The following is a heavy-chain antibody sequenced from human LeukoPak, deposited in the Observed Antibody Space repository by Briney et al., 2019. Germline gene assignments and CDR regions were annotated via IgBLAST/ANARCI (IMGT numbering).Heavy chain of an antibody. V-gene: IGHV4-31*03. CDR2: IYHTGDT. CDR3: ARRNDPWSGPRNWFDP. D-gene: IGHD3-3*01. CDR1: SGSFTSGGYY. Sequence: SETLSLTCTVSSGSFTSGGYYWSWIRQHPGKGLEWIGNIYHTGDTFYNPSLQSRFIISVDTSKNQFSLKVSSVTAADTAIYYCARRNDPWSGPRNWFDPWGQGVLVTVSS. J-gene: IGHJ5*02.